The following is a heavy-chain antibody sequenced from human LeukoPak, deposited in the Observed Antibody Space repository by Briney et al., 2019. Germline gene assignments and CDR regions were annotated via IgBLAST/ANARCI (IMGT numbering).Heavy chain of an antibody. V-gene: IGHV1-24*01. Sequence: ASVKVSCKASGYTLTELSMHWVRQAPGKGLEWMGGFDPEDGETIYAQKFQGRVTMTEDTSTDTAYMELSSLRSEDTAVYYCAPAYYYDSSGYYYFDYWGQGTLVTVSS. CDR2: FDPEDGET. CDR3: APAYYYDSSGYYYFDY. D-gene: IGHD3-22*01. CDR1: GYTLTELS. J-gene: IGHJ4*02.